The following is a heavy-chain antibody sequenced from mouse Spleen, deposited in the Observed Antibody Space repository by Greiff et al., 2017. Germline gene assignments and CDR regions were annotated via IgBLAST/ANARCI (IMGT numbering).Heavy chain of an antibody. J-gene: IGHJ2*01. V-gene: IGHV1-69*01. CDR1: GYTFTDYW. D-gene: IGHD1-1*01. CDR3: ARRGYYYGSSYDYFDY. CDR2: IDTSDSYT. Sequence: QVQLKQPGAELVMPGASVKMSCKASGYTFTDYWMHWVKQRPGQGLEWIGAIDTSDSYTSYNQKFKGKATLTVDESSSTAYMQLSSLTSEDSAVYYCARRGYYYGSSYDYFDYWGQGTTLTVSS.